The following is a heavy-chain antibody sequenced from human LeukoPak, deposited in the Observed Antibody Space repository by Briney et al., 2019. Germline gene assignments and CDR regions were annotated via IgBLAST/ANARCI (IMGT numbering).Heavy chain of an antibody. J-gene: IGHJ4*02. D-gene: IGHD3-3*01. Sequence: GGSLRLSCAASGFTFGDYTMHWFRQPPGRGLQWASLITGDGGTTSYAGSVKGRFTISRDNSKNSLYLHMNSLRNEDTALYYCAKGHFGAGHYWGQGTLVTVSS. V-gene: IGHV3-43*02. CDR3: AKGHFGAGHY. CDR2: ITGDGGTT. CDR1: GFTFGDYT.